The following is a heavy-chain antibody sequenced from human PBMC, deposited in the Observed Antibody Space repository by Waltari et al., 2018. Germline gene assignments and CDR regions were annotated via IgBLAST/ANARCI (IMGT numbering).Heavy chain of an antibody. J-gene: IGHJ4*02. D-gene: IGHD3-22*01. CDR1: GGSISSGGYS. CDR3: ASAYDPIYFDY. Sequence: QLQLQESGSGLVKPSQTLSLTCAVSGGSISSGGYSWSWIRQPPGKGLEWIGYISHSGITYYNPSLKSRVPISVDRSKNQFSLKVSSVTAADTAGYYCASAYDPIYFDYWGQVTLVTVSS. CDR2: ISHSGIT. V-gene: IGHV4-30-2*01.